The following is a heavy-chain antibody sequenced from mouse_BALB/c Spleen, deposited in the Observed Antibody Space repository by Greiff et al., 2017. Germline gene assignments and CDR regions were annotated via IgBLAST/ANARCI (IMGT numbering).Heavy chain of an antibody. CDR2: INPSTGYT. V-gene: IGHV1-7*01. J-gene: IGHJ3*01. Sequence: QVQLKQSGAELAKPGASVKMSCKASGYTFTSYWMHWVKQRPGQGLEWIGYINPSTGYTEYNQKFKDKATLTADKSSSTAYMQLSSLTSEDSAVYYCARWGITFAYWGQGTLVTVSA. CDR3: ARWGITFAY. CDR1: GYTFTSYW. D-gene: IGHD2-4*01.